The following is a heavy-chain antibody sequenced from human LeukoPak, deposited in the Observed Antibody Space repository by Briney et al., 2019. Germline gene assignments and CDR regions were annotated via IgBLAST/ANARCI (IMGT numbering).Heavy chain of an antibody. D-gene: IGHD5-12*01. Sequence: PGGSLRLSCAASGFTFSNYWMGWVRRAPGKGLEWLANIKPDGGDKYYVDSVKGRFTISRDNAKNSLYLQMNSLRAEDTAVYYCARDLFAVATTDSRFDYWGQGTLVTVSS. V-gene: IGHV3-7*01. CDR3: ARDLFAVATTDSRFDY. CDR1: GFTFSNYW. CDR2: IKPDGGDK. J-gene: IGHJ4*02.